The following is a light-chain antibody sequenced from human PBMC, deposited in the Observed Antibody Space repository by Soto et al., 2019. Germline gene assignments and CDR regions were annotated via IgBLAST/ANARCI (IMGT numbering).Light chain of an antibody. V-gene: IGKV4-1*01. Sequence: DIVMTQSPDSLAVSLGERATINCKSSQSVLYSSNNKNYLAWYQQKPGQPPKLLIYWASTRESGVPDRFSGGGSGKDFTLTDSSLQAEDGAFYYCKKYYGTPRTFGKGPK. J-gene: IGKJ4*01. CDR2: WAS. CDR3: KKYYGTPRT. CDR1: QSVLYSSNNKNY.